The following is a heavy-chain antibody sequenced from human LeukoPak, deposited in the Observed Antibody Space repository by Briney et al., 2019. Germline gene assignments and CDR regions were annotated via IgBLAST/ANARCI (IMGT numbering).Heavy chain of an antibody. CDR2: IYSVDTM. D-gene: IGHD5-18*01. J-gene: IGHJ4*02. CDR3: AREGADTAMVRALGY. Sequence: GGSLRLSCAASGFTFSSYSMNWVRQALGKGLEWVSVIYSVDTMYYADSVKGRFIISRDNSKNTVYLQMNSLRAEDTAIYYCAREGADTAMVRALGYWGQGTLVTVSS. CDR1: GFTFSSYS. V-gene: IGHV3-66*01.